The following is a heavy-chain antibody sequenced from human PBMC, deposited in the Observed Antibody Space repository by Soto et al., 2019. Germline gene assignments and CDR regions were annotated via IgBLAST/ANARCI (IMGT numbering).Heavy chain of an antibody. J-gene: IGHJ4*02. Sequence: QLQLQESGPGLVKPSETLSLTCTVSGVSISRTGYYWGWIRQPPGKGLEWIGSIYYSGTTYYNPSLQSRVTISVDTSKNQFSLKLSSVTAADTAVYYCATSGYSSGWSLDYWGQGSLVTVSS. CDR2: IYYSGTT. D-gene: IGHD6-19*01. CDR3: ATSGYSSGWSLDY. V-gene: IGHV4-39*01. CDR1: GVSISRTGYY.